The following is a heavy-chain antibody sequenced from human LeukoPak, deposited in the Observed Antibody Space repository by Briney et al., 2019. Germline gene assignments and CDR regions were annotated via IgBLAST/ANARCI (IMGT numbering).Heavy chain of an antibody. CDR3: TTVLRYFDWLSEYFDY. Sequence: GGSLRLSCAASGFTFSNAWMSWVRQAPGKGLEWVGRIKSKTDGGTTDYAAPVKGRFTISRDDSKNTLYLQMNSLKTEDTAVYHCTTVLRYFDWLSEYFDYWGQGTLVTVSS. D-gene: IGHD3-9*01. CDR2: IKSKTDGGTT. J-gene: IGHJ4*02. CDR1: GFTFSNAW. V-gene: IGHV3-15*01.